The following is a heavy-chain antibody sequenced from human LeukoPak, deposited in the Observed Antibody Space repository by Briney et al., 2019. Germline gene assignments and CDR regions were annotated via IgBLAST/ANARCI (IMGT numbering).Heavy chain of an antibody. V-gene: IGHV4-34*01. J-gene: IGHJ4*02. Sequence: SETLSLTCAVYGGSFSGYYWSWIRQPPGKGLEWIGEINHSGSTNYNPSLKSRVTISVDTSKNQFSLKLSSVTAADTAVYYCARGPGIVVVPAAPYYFDYWGQGTLVTVSS. CDR3: ARGPGIVVVPAAPYYFDY. CDR1: GGSFSGYY. D-gene: IGHD2-2*01. CDR2: INHSGST.